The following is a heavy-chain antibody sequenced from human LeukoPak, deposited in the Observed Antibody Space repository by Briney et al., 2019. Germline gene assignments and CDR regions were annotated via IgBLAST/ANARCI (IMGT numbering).Heavy chain of an antibody. Sequence: PSETLSLTCTVSGGSISSYYWSWIRQPPGKGLEWIGYIYNSGSTNYNPSLKSRVTISVDTSKNQFSLKLSSVTAADTAVYYCAGPIITGDAFDIWGQGTMVTVSS. V-gene: IGHV4-59*08. CDR3: AGPIITGDAFDI. CDR2: IYNSGST. D-gene: IGHD1-20*01. CDR1: GGSISSYY. J-gene: IGHJ3*02.